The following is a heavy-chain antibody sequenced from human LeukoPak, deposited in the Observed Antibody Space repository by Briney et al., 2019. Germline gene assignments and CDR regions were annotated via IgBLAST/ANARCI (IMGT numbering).Heavy chain of an antibody. CDR3: ARADFWSAYFD. V-gene: IGHV4-61*09. CDR2: IYTSGST. Sequence: SETLSLTCTVSGGSISSGSYYWAWIRQPAGKGLEWIGHIYTSGSTNYNPSLKSRVTISIDMSKNQFSLKLSSVTAADTAVYYCARADFWSAYFDWGQGTLVTVSS. D-gene: IGHD3-3*01. CDR1: GGSISSGSYY. J-gene: IGHJ4*02.